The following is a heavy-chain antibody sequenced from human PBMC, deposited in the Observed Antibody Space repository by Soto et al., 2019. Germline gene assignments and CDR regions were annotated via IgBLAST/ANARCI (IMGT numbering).Heavy chain of an antibody. Sequence: PGGSLRLSCAASGDTFSSNAMSWIRQAPGKGLEWVAAINDDGGETYYLDSVKGRFTISRDNAKNSLYLQMNSLRAEDTAVYYCARGGDGYNLGFSWFDPWGQGTLVTVSS. D-gene: IGHD5-12*01. CDR2: INDDGGET. J-gene: IGHJ5*02. V-gene: IGHV3-7*03. CDR3: ARGGDGYNLGFSWFDP. CDR1: GDTFSSNA.